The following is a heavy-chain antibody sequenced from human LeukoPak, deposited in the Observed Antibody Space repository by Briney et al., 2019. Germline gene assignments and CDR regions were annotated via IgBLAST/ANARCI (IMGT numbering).Heavy chain of an antibody. CDR3: ARTSSDSIGYCDY. Sequence: SETLSLTCTVSGGSISTSNYYWGWIRQPSGKGLEWIGNISYSGSTYYSPSLKSRVTISVDTSKNQFSLKLSSVTAADTAVYYCARTSSDSIGYCDYWGQGTLVTVSS. CDR1: GGSISTSNYY. CDR2: ISYSGST. J-gene: IGHJ4*02. V-gene: IGHV4-39*07. D-gene: IGHD3-22*01.